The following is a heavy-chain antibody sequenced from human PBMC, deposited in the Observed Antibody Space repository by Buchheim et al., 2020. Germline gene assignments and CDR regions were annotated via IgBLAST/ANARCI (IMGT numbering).Heavy chain of an antibody. V-gene: IGHV3-23*01. CDR2: ISGSGGST. CDR1: GFTFSSYA. J-gene: IGHJ4*02. Sequence: EVQLLESGGGLVQPGGSLRLSCAASGFTFSSYAMSWVRQAPGKGLEWVSVISGSGGSTYCADSVKGRFSISRDNSKNTLYLQMNSLRAEDTAVYYCAKNRLNYYDSSGYCLDYWGQGTL. D-gene: IGHD3-22*01. CDR3: AKNRLNYYDSSGYCLDY.